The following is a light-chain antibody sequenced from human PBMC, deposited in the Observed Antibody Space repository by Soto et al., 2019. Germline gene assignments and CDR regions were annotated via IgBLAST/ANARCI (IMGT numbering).Light chain of an antibody. J-gene: IGKJ3*01. V-gene: IGKV3-11*01. CDR2: GGS. CDR3: HYQSNGTPYT. Sequence: EILLTQSPATLSLSPGERATLSCRASQSVSNNLVWYQQKPGQAPRLLIYGGSKSATGVPARVSVSGSGSEITLTLSIRELEDFAVYFYHYQSNGTPYTVGPGTKVDIK. CDR1: QSVSNN.